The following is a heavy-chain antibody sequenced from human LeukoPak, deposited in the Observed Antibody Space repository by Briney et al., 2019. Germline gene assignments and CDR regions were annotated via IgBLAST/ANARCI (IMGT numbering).Heavy chain of an antibody. CDR2: INHSGST. CDR1: GFTFSTYW. D-gene: IGHD6-13*01. J-gene: IGHJ5*02. Sequence: PGGSLRLSCVVSGFTFSTYWMSWIRQPPGKGLEWIGEINHSGSTNYNPSLKSRVTISVDTSKNQFSLKLSSVTAADTAVYYCARGGYSSSWGINWFDPWGQGTLVTVSS. CDR3: ARGGYSSSWGINWFDP. V-gene: IGHV4-34*01.